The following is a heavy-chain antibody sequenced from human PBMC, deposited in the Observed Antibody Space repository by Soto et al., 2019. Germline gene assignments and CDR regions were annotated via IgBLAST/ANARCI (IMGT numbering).Heavy chain of an antibody. J-gene: IGHJ6*02. D-gene: IGHD3-10*01. Sequence: SVKVSCKASGFTFTSSAVQWVRQARGQRLEWIGWIVVGSGNTNYAQKLQERVTITRDMSTSTAYMELSSLRSEDTAVYYCAAEGWYYYGSGSYYNSPNYYYGMDVWGQ. CDR1: GFTFTSSA. CDR2: IVVGSGNT. V-gene: IGHV1-58*01. CDR3: AAEGWYYYGSGSYYNSPNYYYGMDV.